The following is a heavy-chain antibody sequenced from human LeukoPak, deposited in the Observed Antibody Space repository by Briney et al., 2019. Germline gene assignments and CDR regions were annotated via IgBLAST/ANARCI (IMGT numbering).Heavy chain of an antibody. CDR2: VTNSGNTT. CDR3: ARHRNFGANFAIDY. J-gene: IGHJ4*02. V-gene: IGHV3-23*01. D-gene: IGHD4/OR15-4a*01. Sequence: GSLRLSCAASGFTFSDFAMSWVRQAPGKGLEWVSGVTNSGNTTYYSDSVKGRFTISKDNSKSTLHLQLNSLRAKDTAIYFCARHRNFGANFAIDYWGQGTLVTVSS. CDR1: GFTFSDFA.